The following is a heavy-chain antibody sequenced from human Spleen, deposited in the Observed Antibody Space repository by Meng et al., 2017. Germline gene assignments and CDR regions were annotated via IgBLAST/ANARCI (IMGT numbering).Heavy chain of an antibody. D-gene: IGHD1-1*01. CDR3: ARGRIGTYRYFDL. Sequence: SETLSLTCAVYGGSFSGYYWSWIRQPPGKGLEWIGEINHSGSTNYNPSLKSRVTITVDTSKNQFSLKLSSVTAADTALYYCARGRIGTYRYFDLWGRGTLVTVSS. CDR1: GGSFSGYY. J-gene: IGHJ2*01. V-gene: IGHV4-34*01. CDR2: INHSGST.